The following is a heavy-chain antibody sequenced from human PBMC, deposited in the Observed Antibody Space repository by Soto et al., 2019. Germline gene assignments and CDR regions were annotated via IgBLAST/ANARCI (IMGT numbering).Heavy chain of an antibody. CDR3: ARESRDYDYLHYFDY. J-gene: IGHJ4*02. V-gene: IGHV4-31*03. Sequence: SETLSLTCTVSGGSISSGGYYWSRIRQDPGKGLEWIGYIYSSGSTYYNPSLKSRVTISVDTSKNQFSLKLSSVTAADTAVYYCARESRDYDYLHYFDYWGQGALVTVSS. CDR2: IYSSGST. D-gene: IGHD3-16*01. CDR1: GGSISSGGYY.